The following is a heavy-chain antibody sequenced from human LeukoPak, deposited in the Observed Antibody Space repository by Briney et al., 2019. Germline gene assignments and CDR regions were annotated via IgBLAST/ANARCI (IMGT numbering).Heavy chain of an antibody. CDR2: ISAYNGNT. CDR3: ARDPSTTVVTMFDP. V-gene: IGHV1-18*01. Sequence: ASVTVSCKASGYTFTSYGISWVRQAPGQGLEWMGWISAYNGNTNYAQKLQGRVTMTTDTSTSTAYMELRSLRSDDTAVYYCARDPSTTVVTMFDPWGQGTLVTVSS. J-gene: IGHJ5*02. CDR1: GYTFTSYG. D-gene: IGHD4-23*01.